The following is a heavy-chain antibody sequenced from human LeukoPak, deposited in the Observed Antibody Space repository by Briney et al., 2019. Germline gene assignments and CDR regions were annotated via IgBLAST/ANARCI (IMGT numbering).Heavy chain of an antibody. CDR2: ISAYNGNT. D-gene: IGHD1-1*01. J-gene: IGHJ4*02. CDR1: GYTFTSYG. V-gene: IGHV1-18*01. Sequence: ASVKVSCKASGYTFTSYGISWVRQAPGQGLEWMGWISAYNGNTNYAQNLQGRVIMTTDTSSGTAYMELRSLRSDDTAIYYCATSIQLERRRPGRGYYFDFWGQGTLVTVSS. CDR3: ATSIQLERRRPGRGYYFDF.